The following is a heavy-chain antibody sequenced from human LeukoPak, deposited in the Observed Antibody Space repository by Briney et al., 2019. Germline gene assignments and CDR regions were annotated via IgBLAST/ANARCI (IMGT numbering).Heavy chain of an antibody. CDR2: INSDGSRT. CDR1: GFTFSSYW. V-gene: IGHV3-74*01. Sequence: PGGSLRLSCAASGFTFSSYWMHWVRQAPGKGLVWVSRINSDGSRTSYADSVKGRFTISRDNAKNTLYMHVNSLRVEDTAVFYCARGGDIAAAGRTGADYMDVWGKGTTVTISS. J-gene: IGHJ6*03. CDR3: ARGGDIAAAGRTGADYMDV. D-gene: IGHD6-13*01.